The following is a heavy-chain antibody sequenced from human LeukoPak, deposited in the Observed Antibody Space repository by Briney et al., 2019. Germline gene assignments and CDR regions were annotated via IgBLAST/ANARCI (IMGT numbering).Heavy chain of an antibody. Sequence: SQTLSLTCTVSGGSISSGSYYWSWIRQPAVKGLEWIGRIYTSGSTYYNPSLKSRVTISVDTSKNQFSLKLSSVTAADTAVYYCARRHYDSSGYFDYWGQGTLVTVSS. CDR3: ARRHYDSSGYFDY. CDR1: GGSISSGSYY. CDR2: IYTSGST. V-gene: IGHV4-61*02. D-gene: IGHD3-22*01. J-gene: IGHJ4*02.